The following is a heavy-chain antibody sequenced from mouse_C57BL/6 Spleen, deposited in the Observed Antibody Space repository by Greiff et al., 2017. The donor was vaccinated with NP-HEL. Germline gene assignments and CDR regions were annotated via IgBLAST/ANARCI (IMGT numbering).Heavy chain of an antibody. V-gene: IGHV5-4*03. J-gene: IGHJ4*01. Sequence: EVKLMESGGGLVKPGGSLKLSCAASGFTFSSYAMSWVRQTPEKRLEWVATISDGGSYTYYPDNVKGRFTISRDNAKNNLYLQMSHLKSEDTAMYYCAREAQADAMDYWGQGTSVTVSS. CDR3: AREAQADAMDY. CDR2: ISDGGSYT. CDR1: GFTFSSYA. D-gene: IGHD3-2*02.